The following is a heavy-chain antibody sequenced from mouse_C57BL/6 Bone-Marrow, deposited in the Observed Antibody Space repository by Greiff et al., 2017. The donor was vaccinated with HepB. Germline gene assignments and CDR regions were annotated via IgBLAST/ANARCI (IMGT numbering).Heavy chain of an antibody. CDR2: IYPGSGST. Sequence: QVQLQQPGAELVKPGASVKMSCKASGYTFTSYWITWVKQRPGQGLEWIGDIYPGSGSTNYNEKFKSKATLTVDTSSSTAYMQISSLTSEDSAVYYCARGVYSNYYFAYWGQGTLVTVSA. V-gene: IGHV1-55*01. CDR3: ARGVYSNYYFAY. CDR1: GYTFTSYW. J-gene: IGHJ3*01. D-gene: IGHD2-5*01.